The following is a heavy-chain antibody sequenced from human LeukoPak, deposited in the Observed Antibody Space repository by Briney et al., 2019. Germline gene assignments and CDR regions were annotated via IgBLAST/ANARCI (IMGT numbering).Heavy chain of an antibody. D-gene: IGHD6-13*01. V-gene: IGHV1-8*02. CDR1: GYTFTNYG. CDR2: MSPNNGKA. CDR3: ARGPPESSSSDS. Sequence: GASVKVSCKASGYTFTNYGINWVRQATGQGLEWMGWMSPNNGKAGYAQNFQGRVTMTRDTSISTAYMELRRLRIEDTAVYYCARGPPESSSSDSWGQGTLVTVSS. J-gene: IGHJ4*02.